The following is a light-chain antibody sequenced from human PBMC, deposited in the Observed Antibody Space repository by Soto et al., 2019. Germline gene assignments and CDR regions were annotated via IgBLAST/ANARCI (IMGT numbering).Light chain of an antibody. J-gene: IGKJ5*01. CDR3: QQSYSFPLT. V-gene: IGKV1-12*01. Sequence: DLQMTQSRSFVSASVGDRVTITCRASQVISNRLAWYQQKPGKAPKLLIYEASTLQSGVPSRFSGSVAGTDFNLTISSLQTEYCATYYCQQSYSFPLTCGEGTPVDIK. CDR2: EAS. CDR1: QVISNR.